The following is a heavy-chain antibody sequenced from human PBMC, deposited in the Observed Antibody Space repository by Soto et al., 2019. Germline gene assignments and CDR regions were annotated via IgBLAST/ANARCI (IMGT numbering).Heavy chain of an antibody. J-gene: IGHJ6*02. CDR2: IYSNGDT. CDR1: RASMNSGGYY. CDR3: ARRGGSSSGYYYYAMDV. V-gene: IGHV4-31*03. Sequence: SETLSLTCSVSRASMNSGGYYWSWIRQHPGKGLEWIGYIYSNGDTYYNPSLKSRVTISVDTAKNQFSLNLTAVTAADTAVYYCARRGGSSSGYYYYAMDVWGQGTTVTVSS. D-gene: IGHD6-6*01.